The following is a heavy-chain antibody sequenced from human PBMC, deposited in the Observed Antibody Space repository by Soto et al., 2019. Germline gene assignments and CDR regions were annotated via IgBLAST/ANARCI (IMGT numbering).Heavy chain of an antibody. J-gene: IGHJ4*02. D-gene: IGHD3-10*01. CDR2: IYYTGST. CDR1: GGSVSSGTYY. CDR3: SYGSSFDY. Sequence: SETLSLTCTVSGGSVSSGTYYWSWIRQPPGKGLEWIGYIYYTGSTNYNPSLKSRVTMSVDTSKNQFSLQLNSVTAADTAVYYCSYGSSFDYWGQGTLVTVSS. V-gene: IGHV4-61*01.